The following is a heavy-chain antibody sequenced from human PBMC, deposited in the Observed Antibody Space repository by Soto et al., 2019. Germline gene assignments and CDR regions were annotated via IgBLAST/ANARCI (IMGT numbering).Heavy chain of an antibody. CDR3: AKDYFRYRSSSPYYYDY. J-gene: IGHJ4*02. CDR1: GFTFSNYA. CDR2: ISGSGGST. D-gene: IGHD6-6*01. V-gene: IGHV3-23*01. Sequence: EVQLLESGGGLVQPGGSLRLSCAASGFTFSNYAMNWVRQAPGKGLEWVSAISGSGGSTYYADSVKGRFTISRDNSKNTLYLQVNSLRAEDTAVYYCAKDYFRYRSSSPYYYDYWGQGTLVPVSS.